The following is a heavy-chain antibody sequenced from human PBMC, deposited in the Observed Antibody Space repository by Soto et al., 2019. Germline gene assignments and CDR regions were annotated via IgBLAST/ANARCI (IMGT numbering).Heavy chain of an antibody. Sequence: ASVKLSCKASGYTFTSYAMHWVRQAPGQRLEWMGWINAGNGNTKYSQKFQGRVTITRDTSASTAYMELSSLRSEDTAVYYCASGYCSGGSCYPYYFDYWGQGTLVTVSS. J-gene: IGHJ4*02. CDR2: INAGNGNT. D-gene: IGHD2-15*01. CDR1: GYTFTSYA. V-gene: IGHV1-3*01. CDR3: ASGYCSGGSCYPYYFDY.